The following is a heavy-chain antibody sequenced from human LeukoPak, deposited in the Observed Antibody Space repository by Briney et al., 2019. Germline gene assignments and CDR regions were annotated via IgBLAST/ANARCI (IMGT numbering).Heavy chain of an antibody. D-gene: IGHD3-10*01. V-gene: IGHV3-11*04. Sequence: SGGSLRLSCEASGFTLTDSYMSWIRQAPGKGLEWVSYVSSIGTSIYYADSVKGRFTISRDTVKNSLYLQMNSLRADDTAVYYCAGSTYYYFYNLDVWGKGTTVTVSS. CDR3: AGSTYYYFYNLDV. J-gene: IGHJ6*04. CDR1: GFTLTDSY. CDR2: VSSIGTSI.